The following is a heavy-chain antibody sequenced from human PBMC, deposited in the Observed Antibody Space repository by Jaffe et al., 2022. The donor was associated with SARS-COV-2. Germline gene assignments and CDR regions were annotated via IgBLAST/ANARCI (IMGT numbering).Heavy chain of an antibody. Sequence: QLQLQESGPGLVKPSETLSLTCTVSGGSISSSSYYWGWIRQPPGKGLEWIGSIYYSGNTYYNPSLKSRVTISVDTSKNQFSLNLSSVTAADTAVYYCALVVPTAPRDNWFDTWGQGTLVTVSS. CDR2: IYYSGNT. CDR1: GGSISSSSYY. J-gene: IGHJ5*02. D-gene: IGHD2-2*01. V-gene: IGHV4-39*01. CDR3: ALVVPTAPRDNWFDT.